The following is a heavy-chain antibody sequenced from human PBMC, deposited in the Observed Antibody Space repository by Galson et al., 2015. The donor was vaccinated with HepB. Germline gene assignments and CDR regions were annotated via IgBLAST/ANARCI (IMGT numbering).Heavy chain of an antibody. Sequence: PALVKPTQTLTLTCTFSGFSLGTSGVGVGWIRQPPGKALEWLSLIYWNDDRRYSPSLKSRLSITKDTSKNQVVLTMTNMDPVDTATYYCAHTDFSATALDYWGQGTLVTVSS. J-gene: IGHJ4*02. D-gene: IGHD2-21*02. CDR3: AHTDFSATALDY. CDR2: IYWNDDR. CDR1: GFSLGTSGVG. V-gene: IGHV2-5*01.